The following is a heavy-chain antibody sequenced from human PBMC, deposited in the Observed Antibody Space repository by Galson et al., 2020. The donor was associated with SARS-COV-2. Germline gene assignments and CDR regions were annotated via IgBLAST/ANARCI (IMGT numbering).Heavy chain of an antibody. Sequence: GESLKISCKGSGYSFTSYWIGWVRQMPGKGLEWMGIIYPGDSDTRYSPSFQGQVTISADKSISTAYLQWSSLKASDTAMYYCARTSVGVVAATGDWFDPWAREPWSPSPQ. D-gene: IGHD2-15*01. CDR3: ARTSVGVVAATGDWFDP. CDR1: GYSFTSYW. CDR2: IYPGDSDT. V-gene: IGHV5-51*01. J-gene: IGHJ5*02.